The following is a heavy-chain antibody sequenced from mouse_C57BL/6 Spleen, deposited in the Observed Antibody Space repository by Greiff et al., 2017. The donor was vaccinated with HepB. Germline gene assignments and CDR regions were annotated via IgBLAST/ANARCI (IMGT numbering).Heavy chain of an antibody. Sequence: EVKLVESGGGLVKPGGSLKLSCAASGFTFSSYAMSWVRQTPEKRLEWVATISDGGSYTYYPDNVKGRFTISRDNAKNNQYLQRSHLKSDDTAMYYGAREETGTEGFDYWGQGTTLTVSS. CDR1: GFTFSSYA. J-gene: IGHJ2*01. D-gene: IGHD1-3*01. CDR2: ISDGGSYT. V-gene: IGHV5-4*01. CDR3: AREETGTEGFDY.